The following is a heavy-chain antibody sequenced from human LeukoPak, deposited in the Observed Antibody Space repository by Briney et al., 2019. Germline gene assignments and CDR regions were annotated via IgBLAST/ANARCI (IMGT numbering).Heavy chain of an antibody. CDR3: ARRADSSDYYTY. CDR1: GYSFTSYW. J-gene: IGHJ4*02. CDR2: IYPGDSDT. Sequence: GESLKISCKGSGYSFTSYWIGWVRQMPGKGLEWMGIIYPGDSDTRYSPSFQGQVTISADKSIGTACLQWGSLKASDTAMYYCARRADSSDYYTYWGQGTLVTVFS. V-gene: IGHV5-51*01. D-gene: IGHD3-22*01.